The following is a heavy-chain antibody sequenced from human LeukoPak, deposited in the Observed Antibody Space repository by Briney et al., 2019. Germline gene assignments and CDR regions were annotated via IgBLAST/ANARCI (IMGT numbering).Heavy chain of an antibody. D-gene: IGHD1-26*01. Sequence: PGRSLRLSCAASGFTFSTYAMTWVRQAPGKGLEWVSVISGSGDSTYFADSVKGRFTISRDNSKNKLSLQMNSLRAEDTAVYYCAREVGAVDYWGQGTLVTVSS. V-gene: IGHV3-23*01. J-gene: IGHJ4*02. CDR2: ISGSGDST. CDR3: AREVGAVDY. CDR1: GFTFSTYA.